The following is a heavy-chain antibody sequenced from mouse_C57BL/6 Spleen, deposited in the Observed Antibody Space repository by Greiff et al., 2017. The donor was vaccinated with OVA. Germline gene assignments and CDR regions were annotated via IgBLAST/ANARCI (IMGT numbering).Heavy chain of an antibody. CDR3: ARRDEGLSYFDY. V-gene: IGHV8-12*01. Sequence: QVTLKVSGPGILQSSQTLSLTCSFSGFSLSTSGMGVSWLRQPSGKGLEWLAHFYWDDDKRYNPFLKSRLTISKDTSRHQVFLTTTSVDTADTATYYYARRDEGLSYFDYWGQGTTLTVSS. J-gene: IGHJ2*01. D-gene: IGHD1-3*01. CDR1: GFSLSTSGMG. CDR2: FYWDDDK.